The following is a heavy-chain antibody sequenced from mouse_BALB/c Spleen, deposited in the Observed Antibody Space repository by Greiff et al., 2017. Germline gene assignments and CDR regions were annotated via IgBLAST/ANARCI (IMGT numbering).Heavy chain of an antibody. Sequence: VKLQESAAELARPGASVKMSCKASGYTFTSYTMHWVKQRPGQGLEWIGYINPSSGYTEYNQKFKDKTTLTADKSSSTAYMQLSSLTSEDSAVYYCARGNDTTPFDYWGQGTTLTVSS. J-gene: IGHJ2*01. CDR2: INPSSGYT. CDR1: GYTFTSYT. CDR3: ARGNDTTPFDY. D-gene: IGHD2-12*01. V-gene: IGHV1-4*02.